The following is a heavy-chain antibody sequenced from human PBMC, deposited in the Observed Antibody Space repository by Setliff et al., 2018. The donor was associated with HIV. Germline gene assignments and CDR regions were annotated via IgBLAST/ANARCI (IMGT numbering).Heavy chain of an antibody. CDR3: ARDLIQPLSDYYFDV. Sequence: ASVKVSCKTSGYTFINYYVHWMRQAPGQGPEWLGVINPSEGNTNRPPRFQDRVIVTRDTSTSTVSLELRRLTSEDTAIYYCARDLIQPLSDYYFDVWGQGTPVTVSS. CDR1: GYTFINYY. V-gene: IGHV1-46*01. D-gene: IGHD5-18*01. CDR2: INPSEGNT. J-gene: IGHJ4*02.